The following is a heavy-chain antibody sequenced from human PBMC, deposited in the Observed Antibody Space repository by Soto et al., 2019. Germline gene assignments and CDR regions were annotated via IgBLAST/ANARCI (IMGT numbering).Heavy chain of an antibody. V-gene: IGHV3-23*01. Sequence: GGSLRLSCAGSGFTLTRSAVSWVRQAPGKGLEWVSGISAGGGGTYYADSVKGRFTISRDVAKNTVYLQMNGLRVEDTAVYYCAKSQGERQLVDAFDIWGQGTMVTVSS. CDR1: GFTLTRSA. CDR3: AKSQGERQLVDAFDI. CDR2: ISAGGGGT. D-gene: IGHD1-1*01. J-gene: IGHJ3*02.